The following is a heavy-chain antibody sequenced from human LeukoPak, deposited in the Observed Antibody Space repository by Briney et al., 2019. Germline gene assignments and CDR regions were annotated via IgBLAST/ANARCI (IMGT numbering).Heavy chain of an antibody. CDR3: ARHRAIAGPFDH. CDR1: ADSISGYY. J-gene: IGHJ4*02. D-gene: IGHD6-19*01. Sequence: SETLALTCTVSADSISGYYWSWFRLPPGKGPEWIGQISYSGLTRYNPALKSRVTISVDTSKNRISVNLSSVTAADTAFYYCARHRAIAGPFDHWGQGTLVTVSS. CDR2: ISYSGLT. V-gene: IGHV4-59*08.